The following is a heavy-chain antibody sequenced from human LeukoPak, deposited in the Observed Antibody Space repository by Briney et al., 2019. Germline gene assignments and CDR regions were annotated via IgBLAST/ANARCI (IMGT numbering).Heavy chain of an antibody. D-gene: IGHD5-12*01. V-gene: IGHV4-59*01. CDR1: GGSISSYY. J-gene: IGHJ5*01. Sequence: PSETLSLTCTVSGGSISSYYWSWIRQPPGKGLEWLGYIYYSGSTNYNPSLKSRVTISVDTSKNQFSLKLSSVTAADTAVYYCARDPRYSGYDGFDSWGQGTLVTVSS. CDR3: ARDPRYSGYDGFDS. CDR2: IYYSGST.